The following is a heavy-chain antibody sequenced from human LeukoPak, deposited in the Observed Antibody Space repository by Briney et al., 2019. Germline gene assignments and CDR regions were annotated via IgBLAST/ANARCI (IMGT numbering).Heavy chain of an antibody. CDR2: IYPGDSDT. CDR3: ARSSNYYGSGSYGAGVDY. Sequence: GESLKISCKGSGYSFTSYWIGWVRQMPGKGLEWMGIIYPGDSDTRCSPSFQGQVTISADKSISTAYLQWSSLKASDTAMYYCARSSNYYGSGSYGAGVDYWGQGTLVTVSS. CDR1: GYSFTSYW. J-gene: IGHJ4*02. V-gene: IGHV5-51*01. D-gene: IGHD3-10*01.